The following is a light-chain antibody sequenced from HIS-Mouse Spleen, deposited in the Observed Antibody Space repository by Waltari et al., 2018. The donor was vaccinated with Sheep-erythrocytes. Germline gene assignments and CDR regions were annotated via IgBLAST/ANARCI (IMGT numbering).Light chain of an antibody. Sequence: EIVLTQSPATLSFAPGERATLSCRATQSVSSYLAWYQQQPGQAPRLLIYDASNRATGIPARFSGSGSGTDFTLTISSLEPEDFAVYYCQQRSNWLTFGGGTK. V-gene: IGKV3-11*01. CDR3: QQRSNWLT. J-gene: IGKJ4*01. CDR1: QSVSSY. CDR2: DAS.